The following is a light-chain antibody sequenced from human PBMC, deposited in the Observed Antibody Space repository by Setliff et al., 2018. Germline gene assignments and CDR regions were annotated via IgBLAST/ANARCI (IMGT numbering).Light chain of an antibody. V-gene: IGLV1-51*01. CDR3: GAWDRSLSVYV. CDR2: DNK. CDR1: SSNIGNNY. Sequence: QSVLTQPPSVSAAPGQKVTISCSGSSSNIGNNYVSWYQQLPGTAPKLLIYDNKRPSGIPDRFSGSTSGTSATLGITGLQTGDEADYYCGAWDRSLSVYVVGTGTKV. J-gene: IGLJ1*01.